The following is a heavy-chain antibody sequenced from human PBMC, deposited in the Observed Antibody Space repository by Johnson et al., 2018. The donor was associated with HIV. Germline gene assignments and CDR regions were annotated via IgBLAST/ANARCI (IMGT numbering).Heavy chain of an antibody. CDR2: INSDGSST. Sequence: VQLVESGGGLVQPGGSLRLSCAASGFTFSSYWMHWVRQAPGQGLVWVSRINSDGSSTNYADSVKGRFTISRDNSKNTLYLQMNSLRAEDTAVYYCAKGYIPAGTARKWDRRDAFDIWGQGTMVTVSS. J-gene: IGHJ3*02. D-gene: IGHD1-7*01. CDR3: AKGYIPAGTARKWDRRDAFDI. V-gene: IGHV3-74*02. CDR1: GFTFSSYW.